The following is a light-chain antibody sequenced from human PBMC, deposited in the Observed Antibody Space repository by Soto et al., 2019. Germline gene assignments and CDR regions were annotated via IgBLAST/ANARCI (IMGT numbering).Light chain of an antibody. CDR3: QQYNSYPWT. J-gene: IGKJ1*01. V-gene: IGKV1-5*03. CDR2: KAS. Sequence: DIQMTQSPSTLSASVGDRVTITCRASQSISSWLAWYQQKPGKAPKLLIYKASSLESGVPSRFSGSGSGTAFTLTINSLQPDDFATYYCQQYNSYPWTFGQGTKVEIK. CDR1: QSISSW.